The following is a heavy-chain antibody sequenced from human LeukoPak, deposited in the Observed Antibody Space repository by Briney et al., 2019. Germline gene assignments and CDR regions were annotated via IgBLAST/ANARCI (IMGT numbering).Heavy chain of an antibody. CDR3: ARQSTKDNSGWFFDF. CDR1: GGSIRSTGYY. V-gene: IGHV4-39*01. J-gene: IGHJ4*02. D-gene: IGHD6-19*01. CDR2: IYYSGST. Sequence: PSETLSLTCTVSGGSIRSTGYYWGWIRQPPGKGLEWIGSIYYSGSTYYKPPLKSRVTISVDTSKNQFSLKVSSVTAADTALYYCARQSTKDNSGWFFDFWDQGTLVTVSS.